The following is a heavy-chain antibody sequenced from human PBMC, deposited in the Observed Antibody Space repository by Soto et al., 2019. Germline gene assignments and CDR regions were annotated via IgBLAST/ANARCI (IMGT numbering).Heavy chain of an antibody. Sequence: QVQLVQSGAEVKKPGASVKVSCKASGYTFTSYAMHWVRQAPGQRLEWMGWINAGNGNTKYSQKFQGRVTITRDTSASTAYMELSSLRSEDTAVYYCAGAGTKYSYGSANWFDPWGQGTLVTVSS. J-gene: IGHJ5*02. D-gene: IGHD5-18*01. CDR1: GYTFTSYA. CDR2: INAGNGNT. V-gene: IGHV1-3*01. CDR3: AGAGTKYSYGSANWFDP.